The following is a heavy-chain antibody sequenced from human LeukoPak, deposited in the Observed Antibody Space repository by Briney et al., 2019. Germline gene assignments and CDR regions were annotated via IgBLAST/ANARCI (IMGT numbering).Heavy chain of an antibody. CDR3: ALNWGSGKYAFDI. V-gene: IGHV4-39*01. CDR2: IYYSGST. D-gene: IGHD7-27*01. CDR1: GGSISSSSYY. Sequence: SETLSLTCTVSGGSISSSSYYWGWIRQPPGKGLEWLGSIYYSGSTYYNPSLKSRVTISVDTSKNQFSLKLSSVTAADTAVYYCALNWGSGKYAFDIWGQGTMVTVSS. J-gene: IGHJ3*02.